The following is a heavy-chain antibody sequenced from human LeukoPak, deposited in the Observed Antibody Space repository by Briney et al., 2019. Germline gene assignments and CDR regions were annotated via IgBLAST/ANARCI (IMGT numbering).Heavy chain of an antibody. J-gene: IGHJ5*02. Sequence: ASVKVSCKASGHTFTSYAMNWVRQAPGQGLEWMGWINTNTGNPTYAQGFTGRFVFSLDTSVSTAYLQISSLKAEDTAVYYCARGRTSHCCNWFDPWGQGTLVTVSS. V-gene: IGHV7-4-1*02. D-gene: IGHD1-14*01. CDR1: GHTFTSYA. CDR3: ARGRTSHCCNWFDP. CDR2: INTNTGNP.